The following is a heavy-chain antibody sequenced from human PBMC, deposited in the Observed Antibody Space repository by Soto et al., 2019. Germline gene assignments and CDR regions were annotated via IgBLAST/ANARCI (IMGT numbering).Heavy chain of an antibody. CDR1: GFTFSSYA. V-gene: IGHV3-23*01. CDR3: AKQNQRRVGPSDY. J-gene: IGHJ4*02. D-gene: IGHD1-26*01. CDR2: ISGSGGST. Sequence: GGSLRLSCAASGFTFSSYAMSWVRQAPGKGLEWVSAISGSGGSTYYADSVKGRFTISRDNPKNTLYLQMNSLRAADTAVYYCAKQNQRRVGPSDYWGQGTLVTVSS.